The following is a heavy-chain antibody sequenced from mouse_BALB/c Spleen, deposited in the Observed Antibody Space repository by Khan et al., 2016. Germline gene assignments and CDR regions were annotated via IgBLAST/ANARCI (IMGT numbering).Heavy chain of an antibody. CDR3: ARRNFDY. V-gene: IGHV5-9*02. CDR2: ISSGGSYT. J-gene: IGHJ2*01. CDR1: GFAFSSYD. Sequence: EVELVESGGGLVKPGGSLKLSCAASGFAFSSYDMSWVRQTPEKRLEWVATISSGGSYTYYPDSVKGRFTISRDNARNTLYLQMSSLRSEDTALYYCARRNFDYWGQGTTLTVSS.